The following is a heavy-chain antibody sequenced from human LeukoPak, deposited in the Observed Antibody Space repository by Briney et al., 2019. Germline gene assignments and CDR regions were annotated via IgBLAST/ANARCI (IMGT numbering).Heavy chain of an antibody. J-gene: IGHJ4*02. V-gene: IGHV4-30-4*01. D-gene: IGHD3-22*01. CDR2: IYYSGST. Sequence: PSETLSLTCTVSGGSISSGDYYWSWIRQPPGKGLEWIGYIYYSGSTYYNPSLKSRVTISVDTSKNQFSLKLSSVTAADTAVYYCAREPYDSSGYYSLYFDYWGQGTLVTVSS. CDR1: GGSISSGDYY. CDR3: AREPYDSSGYYSLYFDY.